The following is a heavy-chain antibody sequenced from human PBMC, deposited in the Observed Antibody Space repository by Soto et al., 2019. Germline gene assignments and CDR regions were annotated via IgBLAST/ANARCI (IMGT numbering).Heavy chain of an antibody. CDR1: GDSVSSNSAA. J-gene: IGHJ5*02. CDR2: TYYRSKWYN. CDR3: ARALLNSNWRSNWFDP. Sequence: SQTLSLTCAISGDSVSSNSAAWNWIRQSPSRGLEWLGRTYYRSKWYNDYAVSVKSRITINPDTSKNQFSLQLNSVTPEDTAVYYCARALLNSNWRSNWFDPWGQGTLVTVSS. V-gene: IGHV6-1*01. D-gene: IGHD1-20*01.